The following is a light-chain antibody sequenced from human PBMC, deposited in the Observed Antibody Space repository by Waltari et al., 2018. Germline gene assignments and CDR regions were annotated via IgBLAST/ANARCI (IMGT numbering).Light chain of an antibody. CDR2: GAT. CDR1: QSVSSN. V-gene: IGKV3-15*01. J-gene: IGKJ3*01. Sequence: EIVMTQSPATLSVSPGERATLSCRASQSVSSNLAWYQQKPGQAPRLRIYGATTRATGIPARFSGSGSGTEFTLTISSLQSEDFAVYYCQQYNNWLTFGPGTKVDIK. CDR3: QQYNNWLT.